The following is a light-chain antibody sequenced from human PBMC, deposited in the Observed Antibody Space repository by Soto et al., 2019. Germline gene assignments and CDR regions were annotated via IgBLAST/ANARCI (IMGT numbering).Light chain of an antibody. Sequence: QSALTQPRSVSGSPGQSVNISCTGTSSDVGGYNYVSWYQQHPGKAPKVMIYDVSERPSGVPDRFSGSKSGNTASLTISGLQAEDEADYYCCSYAGSPRYVFGTRTKVTVL. CDR3: CSYAGSPRYV. J-gene: IGLJ1*01. CDR2: DVS. CDR1: SSDVGGYNY. V-gene: IGLV2-11*01.